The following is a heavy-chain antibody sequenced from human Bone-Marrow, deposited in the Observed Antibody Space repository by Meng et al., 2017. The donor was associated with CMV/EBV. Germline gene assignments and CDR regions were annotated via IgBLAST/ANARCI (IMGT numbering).Heavy chain of an antibody. CDR1: GFTFSSYA. D-gene: IGHD3-10*01. Sequence: GESLKISCAASGFTFSSYAMHWVRQAPGKGLEWVAVISYDGSNKYYADSVKGRFTISRDNAKNSLYLQMNSLRAEDTAVYYCARDGGSYYGSGSYYYYYYYGMAVWGQGHTV. J-gene: IGHJ6*02. CDR3: ARDGGSYYGSGSYYYYYYYGMAV. CDR2: ISYDGSNK. V-gene: IGHV3-30-3*01.